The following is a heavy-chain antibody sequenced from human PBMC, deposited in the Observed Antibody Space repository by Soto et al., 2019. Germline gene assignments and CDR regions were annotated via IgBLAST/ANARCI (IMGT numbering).Heavy chain of an antibody. V-gene: IGHV4-31*03. CDR1: GGSISSGGYY. CDR2: IYYSGST. Sequence: QVQLQESGPGLVKPSQTLSLTCTVSGGSISSGGYYWSWIRQHPGKGLEWIGYIYYSGSTYYNPSLKSRVTLSVDTSKNQFSLKLSSVTAADTAVYYCARGGVDTAMVPPSYWGQGTLVTVSS. J-gene: IGHJ4*02. CDR3: ARGGVDTAMVPPSY. D-gene: IGHD5-18*01.